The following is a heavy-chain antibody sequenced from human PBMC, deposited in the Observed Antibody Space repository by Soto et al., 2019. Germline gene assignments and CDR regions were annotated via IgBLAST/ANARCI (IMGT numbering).Heavy chain of an antibody. CDR2: MNPNSGNT. D-gene: IGHD2-15*01. Sequence: ASVKVSCKASGYTFTSYDINWVRQATGQGLEWMGWMNPNSGNTGYAQKFQGRVTMTRNTSISTAYMELSSLRSDDTAVYYCARDRAGYGGKGRRSGLDYWGQGTLVTVS. V-gene: IGHV1-8*01. CDR3: ARDRAGYGGKGRRSGLDY. CDR1: GYTFTSYD. J-gene: IGHJ4*02.